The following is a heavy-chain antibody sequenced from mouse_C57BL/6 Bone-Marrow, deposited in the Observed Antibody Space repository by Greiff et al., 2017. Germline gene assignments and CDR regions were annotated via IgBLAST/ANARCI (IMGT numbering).Heavy chain of an antibody. D-gene: IGHD2-12*01. CDR2: IHPNSGST. Sequence: QVQLQQPGAELVKPGASVKLSCKASGYTFTSYWMHWVKQRPGQGLEWIGMIHPNSGSTNYNEKFKSKGTLTVDKSSSTAYMQLSSLTSEDSAVYYCARKGYYLFAYWGQGTLVTVSA. CDR1: GYTFTSYW. J-gene: IGHJ3*01. CDR3: ARKGYYLFAY. V-gene: IGHV1-64*01.